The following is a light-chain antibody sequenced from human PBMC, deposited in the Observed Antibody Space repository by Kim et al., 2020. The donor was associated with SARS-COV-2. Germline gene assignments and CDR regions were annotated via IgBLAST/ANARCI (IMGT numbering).Light chain of an antibody. Sequence: LSRRERATLPCGAMQSFGSKSLVWCQQKPGQAPRLLMYGASTRATGIPDRFSGSASGTDFTLTISRLEPEDSAVYYCQQFGNSRYTFGQGTKLEI. CDR1: QSFGSKS. J-gene: IGKJ2*01. V-gene: IGKV3-20*01. CDR3: QQFGNSRYT. CDR2: GAS.